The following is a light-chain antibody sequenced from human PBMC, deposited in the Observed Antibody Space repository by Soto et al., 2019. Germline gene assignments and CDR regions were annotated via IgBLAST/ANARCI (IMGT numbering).Light chain of an antibody. Sequence: DIKMTQSPSSLSASVGDRVTITCRASQDIDNYLAWYQQKPGKVPKLLIYESSGLQSGVPSRFSGSGSGTEFTLIISSLQPEDVATYYCQKYNSAPRAWTFGQGTKVDIK. CDR1: QDIDNY. V-gene: IGKV1-27*01. J-gene: IGKJ1*01. CDR3: QKYNSAPRAWT. CDR2: ESS.